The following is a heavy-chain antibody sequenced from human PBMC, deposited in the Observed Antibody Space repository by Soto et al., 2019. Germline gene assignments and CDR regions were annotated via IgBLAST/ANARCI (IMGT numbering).Heavy chain of an antibody. Sequence: SETLSLTCAVSGGSISSSNWWSWVRQPPGKGLEWIGEIYHSGSTNYNPSLKSRVTISVDKSKNQFSLKLSSVTAADTAVYYCARDVFYDSSGYENFDYWGQGTLVTVSS. J-gene: IGHJ4*02. CDR1: GGSISSSNW. CDR3: ARDVFYDSSGYENFDY. D-gene: IGHD3-22*01. CDR2: IYHSGST. V-gene: IGHV4-4*02.